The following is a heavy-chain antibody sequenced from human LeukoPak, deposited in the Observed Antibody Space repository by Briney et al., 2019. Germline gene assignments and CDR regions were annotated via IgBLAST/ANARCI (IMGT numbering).Heavy chain of an antibody. CDR3: ARAPNYYDTLLSY. CDR2: IIPIFGTA. V-gene: IGHV1-69*01. CDR1: GSTFSSYA. J-gene: IGHJ4*02. D-gene: IGHD3-22*01. Sequence: GAPVKVSCKASGSTFSSYAISWVRQAPGQGLEWMGGIIPIFGTANYAQKFQGRVTITADESTSTAYMELSSLRSEDTAVYYCARAPNYYDTLLSYWGQGTLVTVSS.